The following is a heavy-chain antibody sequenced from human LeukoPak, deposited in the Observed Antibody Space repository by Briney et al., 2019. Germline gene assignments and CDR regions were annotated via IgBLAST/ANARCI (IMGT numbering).Heavy chain of an antibody. J-gene: IGHJ4*02. CDR3: AKLPKSSGWYFDY. Sequence: GGSLRLSCAASGFPLRSYVMSWVRQAPGKGLEWVSGISGSGGTTDYADSVKGRFTISRDNSKNTLYLQMNSLRAEDTAVYYCAKLPKSSGWYFDYWGQGTLVTVSS. D-gene: IGHD6-19*01. CDR1: GFPLRSYV. V-gene: IGHV3-23*01. CDR2: ISGSGGTT.